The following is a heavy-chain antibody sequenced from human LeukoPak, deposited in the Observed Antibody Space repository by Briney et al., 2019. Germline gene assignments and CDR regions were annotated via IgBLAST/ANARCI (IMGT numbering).Heavy chain of an antibody. V-gene: IGHV1-18*01. CDR1: GYTFTSYG. J-gene: IGHJ4*02. D-gene: IGHD3-3*01. CDR3: ARDSRSIFGVVITIGGFDY. Sequence: VASVKVSCKASGYTFTSYGISWVRQAPGQGLEWMGWISAYNGNTNYAQKLQGRVTITTDTSTSTAYMELRSLRSDDTAVYYCARDSRSIFGVVITIGGFDYWGQGTLVTVSS. CDR2: ISAYNGNT.